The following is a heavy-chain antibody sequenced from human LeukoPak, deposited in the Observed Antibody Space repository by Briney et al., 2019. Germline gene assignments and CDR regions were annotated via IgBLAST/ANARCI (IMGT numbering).Heavy chain of an antibody. CDR3: AKWGPGYDFWSGVPH. D-gene: IGHD3-3*01. V-gene: IGHV3-11*01. Sequence: GGSLRLSCAASGFTFTDYYMTWIRQAPGKGLEWVSYISNSDTTIYYADSVKGRFTFSRDNAKNSLYLQMSSLRAEDTAVYYCAKWGPGYDFWSGVPHWGQGTLVTVSS. J-gene: IGHJ4*02. CDR1: GFTFTDYY. CDR2: ISNSDTTI.